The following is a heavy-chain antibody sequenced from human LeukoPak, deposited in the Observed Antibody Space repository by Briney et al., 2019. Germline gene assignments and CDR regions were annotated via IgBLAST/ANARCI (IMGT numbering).Heavy chain of an antibody. D-gene: IGHD6-25*01. CDR3: ARDGGGGAKAAGMDV. J-gene: IGHJ6*02. CDR1: GGSINSYY. V-gene: IGHV4-59*12. CDR2: IYYTGST. Sequence: PSETLSLTCTVSGGSINSYYWSWIRQPPGKGLEWIGYIYYTGSTNYNPSLESRVTMSVDTSKNQFSLKLSSVTAADTAVYYCARDGGGGAKAAGMDVWGQGTTVTVSS.